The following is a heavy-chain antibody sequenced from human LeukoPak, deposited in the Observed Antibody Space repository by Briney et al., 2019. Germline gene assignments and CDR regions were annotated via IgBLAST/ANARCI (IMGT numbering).Heavy chain of an antibody. CDR2: ISSSSSYI. J-gene: IGHJ4*02. Sequence: GWSLRLSCAASGFTFSSYSMNWVRQAAGKGLEGVSSISSSSSYIYYADSVKGRFTISRDNAKNSLYLQVNSLRAEDTAVYYCARDFVATGSDFDYWGQGTLVTVSS. D-gene: IGHD5-12*01. CDR1: GFTFSSYS. CDR3: ARDFVATGSDFDY. V-gene: IGHV3-21*01.